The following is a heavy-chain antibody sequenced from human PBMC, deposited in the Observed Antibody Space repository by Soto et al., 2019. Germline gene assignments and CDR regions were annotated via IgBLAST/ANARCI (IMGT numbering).Heavy chain of an antibody. CDR2: IIPIFGTA. J-gene: IGHJ6*02. D-gene: IGHD3-10*01. V-gene: IGHV1-69*12. CDR3: ARDRPFGKVQSLYYGMDV. Sequence: QVQLVQSGAEVKKPGSSVKVSCKASGGTFSSYAISWVRQAPGQGLEWMGGIIPIFGTANYAQKFQGRVTITADESTSTAYMELSSLRSEDTAVYYCARDRPFGKVQSLYYGMDVWGQGTTVTVSS. CDR1: GGTFSSYA.